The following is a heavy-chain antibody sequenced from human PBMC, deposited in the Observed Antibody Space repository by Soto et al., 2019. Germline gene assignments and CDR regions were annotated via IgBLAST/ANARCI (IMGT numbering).Heavy chain of an antibody. J-gene: IGHJ4*02. V-gene: IGHV4-34*01. CDR3: ARGPIVGATKFDY. CDR1: GGSFSGYY. CDR2: INHSGST. D-gene: IGHD1-26*01. Sequence: SETLSLTCAVYGGSFSGYYWSWIRQPPGKGLEWIGEINHSGSTNYNPSLKSRVTISVDTSKNQFSLKLSSVTAADTAVYYCARGPIVGATKFDYWGQGTLVTVS.